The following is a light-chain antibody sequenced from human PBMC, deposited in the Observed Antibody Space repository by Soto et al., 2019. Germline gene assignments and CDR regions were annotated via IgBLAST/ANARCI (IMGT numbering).Light chain of an antibody. V-gene: IGLV6-57*04. CDR1: NGGIASNS. Sequence: NFMLTQPHSVSESPGKTVIISCTRSNGGIASNSVQWYQQRPGSAPTTVIYEDERRPSGVPDRFSGSKSGNTASLTISGLQAEDEADYYCSSYTRSTNLLFGGGTKLTVL. CDR2: EDE. CDR3: SSYTRSTNLL. J-gene: IGLJ3*02.